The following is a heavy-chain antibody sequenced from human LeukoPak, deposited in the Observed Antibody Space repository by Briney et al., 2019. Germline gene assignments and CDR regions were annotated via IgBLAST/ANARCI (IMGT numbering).Heavy chain of an antibody. CDR2: SRNKAQSFTI. D-gene: IGHD1-26*01. J-gene: IGHJ4*02. V-gene: IGHV3-72*01. CDR3: ARPPYAGSYSIDY. CDR1: GLIFSDHY. Sequence: GGSLRFSCAVSGLIFSDHYIDWVRQAPGKGLEWVGRSRNKAQSFTIHYAASVKGRFTISRDDSKNSLYLQMDSLKTEDTAVYYCARPPYAGSYSIDYWGQGTLVTVSS.